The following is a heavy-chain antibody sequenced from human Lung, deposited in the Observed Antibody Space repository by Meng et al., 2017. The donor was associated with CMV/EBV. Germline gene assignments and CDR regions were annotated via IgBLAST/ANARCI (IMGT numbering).Heavy chain of an antibody. V-gene: IGHV4-31*03. Sequence: TVSRCPMSSGGYCWSWFLQHPEKGLECIGYTYSDGTTHYTPSLRSRISISVDTSKKQFYLKLDSVTAADTAVYYCARQAPDNYLDTWGQGALVTVSS. D-gene: IGHD1-1*01. CDR1: RCPMSSGGYC. CDR3: ARQAPDNYLDT. CDR2: TYSDGTT. J-gene: IGHJ5*02.